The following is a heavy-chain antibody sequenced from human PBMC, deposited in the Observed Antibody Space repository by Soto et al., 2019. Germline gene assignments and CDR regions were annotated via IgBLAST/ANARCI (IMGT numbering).Heavy chain of an antibody. D-gene: IGHD2-2*01. J-gene: IGHJ4*02. V-gene: IGHV4-59*01. Sequence: SETLSLTCTVSGGSISSSSWSWIRQPPGRGMAWIGYIYNNGRTDYNPSLKSRLTISVDTSKNHFPLKLSPVTPADTAVYYCARARFCTSTNCYHYFDFWGQGTLVTVSS. CDR1: GGSISSSS. CDR3: ARARFCTSTNCYHYFDF. CDR2: IYNNGRT.